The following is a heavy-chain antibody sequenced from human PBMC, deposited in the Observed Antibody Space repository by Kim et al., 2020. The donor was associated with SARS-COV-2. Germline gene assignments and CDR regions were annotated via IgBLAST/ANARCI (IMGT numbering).Heavy chain of an antibody. V-gene: IGHV4-39*01. J-gene: IGHJ4*02. CDR3: ARHFLDYYDSSGYYDY. CDR2: IYYSGST. Sequence: SETLSLTCTVSGGSISSSSYYWGWIRQPPGKGLEWIGSIYYSGSTYYNPSLKSRVTISVDTSKNQFSLKLSSVTAADTAVYYCARHFLDYYDSSGYYDYWGQGTLVTVSS. CDR1: GGSISSSSYY. D-gene: IGHD3-22*01.